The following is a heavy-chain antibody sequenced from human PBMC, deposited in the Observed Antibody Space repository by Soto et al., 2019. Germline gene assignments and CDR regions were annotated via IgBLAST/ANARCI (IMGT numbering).Heavy chain of an antibody. Sequence: SETLSLTCAVSGYFFSSDYFWGWIRQPPGKGLEWIVSVYQSGITYYNPSLKSRVSTSVDTSKNQFSLKLSSVTAADTAVYYCARAAYGRSTLFDYCGRGARVTVSS. CDR3: ARAAYGRSTLFDY. CDR2: VYQSGIT. D-gene: IGHD6-13*01. CDR1: GYFFSSDYF. V-gene: IGHV4-38-2*01. J-gene: IGHJ4*02.